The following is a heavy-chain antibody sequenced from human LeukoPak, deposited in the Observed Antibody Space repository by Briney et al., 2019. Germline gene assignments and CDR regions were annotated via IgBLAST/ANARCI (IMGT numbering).Heavy chain of an antibody. Sequence: GGSVRLSCVASGFDVNDNFMIWVRQAPGQGLEWVSIIYASGDAYHAESVKGRFNAFRDTSKNTIFLQMNNLRADDTAVYYCVRRHDYWGQGTLVTVSS. CDR1: GFDVNDNF. V-gene: IGHV3-53*01. J-gene: IGHJ4*02. CDR3: VRRHDY. CDR2: IYASGDA.